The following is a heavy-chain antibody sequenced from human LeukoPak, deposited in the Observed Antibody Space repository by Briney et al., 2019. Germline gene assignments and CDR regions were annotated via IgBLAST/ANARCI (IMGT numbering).Heavy chain of an antibody. CDR1: GFTFSNFA. Sequence: GGSLRLSCAASGFTFSNFAMSWVRQAPGKGLEWVSVIYSGGTTYYADSVKGRFTISRDNSKNTLYLQMNSLRAEDTAVYYCGYCSSTSCYADFDYWGQGTLVTVSS. J-gene: IGHJ4*02. CDR2: IYSGGTT. D-gene: IGHD2-2*01. V-gene: IGHV3-66*01. CDR3: GYCSSTSCYADFDY.